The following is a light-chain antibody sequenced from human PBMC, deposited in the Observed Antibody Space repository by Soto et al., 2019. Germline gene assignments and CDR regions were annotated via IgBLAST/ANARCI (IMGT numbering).Light chain of an antibody. CDR1: SSSIGTNS. CDR3: AAWDDSLNGRV. CDR2: SSN. Sequence: QPVLTQTPSASGTPGQRVTISCSGSSSSIGTNSVNWYQQLPGTAPKLLIYSSNRRPSGVPDRFSGSKSGTSASLAISGLQSEDEADYYCAAWDDSLNGRVFGGGTKLTVL. J-gene: IGLJ3*02. V-gene: IGLV1-44*01.